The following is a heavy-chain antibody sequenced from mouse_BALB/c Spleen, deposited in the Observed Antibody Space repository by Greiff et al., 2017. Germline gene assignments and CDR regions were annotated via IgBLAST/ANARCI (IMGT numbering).Heavy chain of an antibody. CDR3: AKLFYAMDY. CDR1: EYAFTNYL. CDR2: INPGSGGT. J-gene: IGHJ4*01. Sequence: QVQLKESGAELVRPGTSVKVSCKASEYAFTNYLIEWVKQRPGQGLEWIGVINPGSGGTNYNEKFKGKATLTADKSSSTAYMQLSSLTSDDSAVYFCAKLFYAMDYWGQGTSVTVSS. V-gene: IGHV1-54*01.